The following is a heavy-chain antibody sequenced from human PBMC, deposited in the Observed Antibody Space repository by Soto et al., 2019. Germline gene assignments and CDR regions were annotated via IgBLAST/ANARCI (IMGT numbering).Heavy chain of an antibody. J-gene: IGHJ5*02. V-gene: IGHV3-15*07. CDR3: TTDSPGCGVDCLSGYDWFDP. CDR1: GFTFSNAW. CDR2: IKSKTDGGTT. Sequence: EVQLVESGGGLVKPGGSLRLSCAASGFTFSNAWMNWVRQAPGKGLEWVGRIKSKTDGGTTDYAAPVKGRFTMSRADSKHMLYLQMNSLTSEDTAVYDCTTDSPGCGVDCLSGYDWFDPWGQGPLVTVSS. D-gene: IGHD2-21*02.